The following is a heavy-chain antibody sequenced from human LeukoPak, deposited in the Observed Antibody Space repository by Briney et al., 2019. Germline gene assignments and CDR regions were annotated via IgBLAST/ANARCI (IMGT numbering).Heavy chain of an antibody. CDR3: AREIITMVREVIPYYYYYHMDV. J-gene: IGHJ6*03. V-gene: IGHV6-1*01. D-gene: IGHD3-10*01. CDR1: GDSVSRNSAG. CDR2: TYYRPTWYN. Sequence: SQTLSLTCPISGDSVSRNSAGWGWIRQSPSRGLEWLGRTYYRPTWYNDYAVSVKSRITISPDTSKNQFSLQLNSVTPEDTAVYYCAREIITMVREVIPYYYYYHMDVWGKGTTVTVSS.